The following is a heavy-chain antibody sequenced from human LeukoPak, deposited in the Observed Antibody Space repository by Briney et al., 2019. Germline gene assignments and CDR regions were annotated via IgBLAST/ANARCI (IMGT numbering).Heavy chain of an antibody. CDR2: IKQDGSQK. Sequence: GGSLRLSCAASGFTFSSYWMTWVRQAPGKGLEWVANIKQDGSQKFYLDSVKGRFTISRDNAKESLFLQMNSLRAEDTAVYYSARHYDSTAYSLDYWGQGTLVTVSS. V-gene: IGHV3-7*01. J-gene: IGHJ4*02. CDR3: ARHYDSTAYSLDY. CDR1: GFTFSSYW. D-gene: IGHD3-22*01.